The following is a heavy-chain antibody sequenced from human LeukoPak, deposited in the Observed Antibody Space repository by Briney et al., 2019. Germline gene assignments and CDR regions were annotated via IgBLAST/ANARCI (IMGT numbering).Heavy chain of an antibody. D-gene: IGHD3-10*01. V-gene: IGHV4-30-2*01. CDR1: GGSISSGGYY. J-gene: IGHJ4*02. CDR3: ASLAHFYGSGSYHKDY. Sequence: PSETLSLTCAVSGGSISSGGYYWSWIRQPPGKGLEWIGEINHSGSTNYNPSLKSRVTISVDTSKNQFSLKLSSVTAADTAVYYCASLAHFYGSGSYHKDYWGQGTLVTVSS. CDR2: INHSGST.